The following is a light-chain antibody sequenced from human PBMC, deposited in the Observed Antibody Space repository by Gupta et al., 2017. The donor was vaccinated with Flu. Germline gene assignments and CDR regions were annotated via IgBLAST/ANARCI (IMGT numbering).Light chain of an antibody. V-gene: IGKV1-39*01. CDR1: QSIDSY. J-gene: IGKJ1*01. CDR2: AAS. CDR3: QQSYSTPQT. Sequence: GDRVTITCRASQSIDSYLNWYQQKLGKAPNLLIYAASILQSGVPSRFSGSGSGTDFTLIISSLQPEDFATYYCQQSYSTPQTFGQGTKVEIK.